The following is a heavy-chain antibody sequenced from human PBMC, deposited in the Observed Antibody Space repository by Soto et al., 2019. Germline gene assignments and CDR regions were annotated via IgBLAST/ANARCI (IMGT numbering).Heavy chain of an antibody. Sequence: PXGTLSLTFTVSGYSISSGYYWTCIRQPPGKGLEWIGSMYHSGSTFYNPSLRSRVTISLDTSKNQFSLKLSSVTASDTAVYYCARDTSGYYWFDPWGPGTLVTVSS. J-gene: IGHJ5*02. D-gene: IGHD5-12*01. CDR3: ARDTSGYYWFDP. V-gene: IGHV4-38-2*02. CDR2: MYHSGST. CDR1: GYSISSGYY.